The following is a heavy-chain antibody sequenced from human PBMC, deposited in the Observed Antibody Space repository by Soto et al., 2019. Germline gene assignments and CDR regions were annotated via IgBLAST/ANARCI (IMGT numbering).Heavy chain of an antibody. CDR1: GGAISSYY. CDR3: ARADSSGYPYYYHYGMDV. CDR2: YSYSGTT. J-gene: IGHJ6*02. V-gene: IGHV4-59*13. D-gene: IGHD3-22*01. Sequence: PSETLSLTCTVSGGAISSYYWSWIRQPPGKGLEWIGYYSYSGTTNYNPSLKSRVTILVDTSKNLFSLKLNSVTAADTAMYYCARADSSGYPYYYHYGMDVWGQGTTVTVS.